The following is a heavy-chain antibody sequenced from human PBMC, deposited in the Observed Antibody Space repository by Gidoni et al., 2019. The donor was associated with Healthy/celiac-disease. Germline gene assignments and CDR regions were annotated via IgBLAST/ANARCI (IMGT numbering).Heavy chain of an antibody. V-gene: IGHV5-51*01. CDR3: ARLLGIVATKYYYYYMDV. D-gene: IGHD5-12*01. CDR1: GYSFTSYW. Sequence: EVQLVQSGAEVKKPGESLKISCKGSGYSFTSYWLGWVRQMPGKGLEWMGIIYPGDSDTRYSPSFQGQVTISADKSISTAYLQWSSLKASDTAMYYCARLLGIVATKYYYYYMDVWGKGTTVTVSS. J-gene: IGHJ6*03. CDR2: IYPGDSDT.